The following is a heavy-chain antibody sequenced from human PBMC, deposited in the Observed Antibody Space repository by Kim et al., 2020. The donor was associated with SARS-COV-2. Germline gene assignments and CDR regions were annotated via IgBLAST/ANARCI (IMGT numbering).Heavy chain of an antibody. CDR2: INHSGST. J-gene: IGHJ2*01. V-gene: IGHV4-34*01. CDR1: GGSFSGYY. CDR3: ARGDLHYVAWDYWYFDL. D-gene: IGHD3-16*01. Sequence: SETLSLTCAVYGGSFSGYYWSWIRQPPGKGLEWIGEINHSGSTNYNPSLKSRVTISVDTSKNQFSLKLSSVTAADTAVYYCARGDLHYVAWDYWYFDLWG.